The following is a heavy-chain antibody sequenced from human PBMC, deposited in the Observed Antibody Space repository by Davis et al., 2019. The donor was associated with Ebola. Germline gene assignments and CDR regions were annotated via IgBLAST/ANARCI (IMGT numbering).Heavy chain of an antibody. CDR2: IKSKTDGGTT. J-gene: IGHJ6*02. CDR1: GLTLTNAW. CDR3: TTESVLIFGLLELLLNYYGMDV. Sequence: GGSLRLSCAASGLTLTNAWMSWVRQAPGKGLEWVGRIKSKTDGGTTDYAAPVKGRFTISRDDSKNTLYLQMNSLKTEDTAVYYCTTESVLIFGLLELLLNYYGMDVWGQGTTVTVSS. V-gene: IGHV3-15*01. D-gene: IGHD1-7*01.